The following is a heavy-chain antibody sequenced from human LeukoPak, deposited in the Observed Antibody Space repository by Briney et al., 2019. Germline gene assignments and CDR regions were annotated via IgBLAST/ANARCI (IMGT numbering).Heavy chain of an antibody. CDR3: ARVVATLDVTFDY. CDR1: GYTFTGYY. Sequence: GASVKVSCKASGYTFTGYYMHWVRQAPGQGLEWMGWINPNSGGTNYAQKFQGRVTMTRDTSISTAYMELSRLRSDDTAVYYCARVVATLDVTFDYWGQGTLVTVSS. J-gene: IGHJ4*02. D-gene: IGHD5-12*01. CDR2: INPNSGGT. V-gene: IGHV1-2*02.